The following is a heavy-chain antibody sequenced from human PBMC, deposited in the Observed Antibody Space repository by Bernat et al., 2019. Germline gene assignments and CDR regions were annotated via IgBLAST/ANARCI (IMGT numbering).Heavy chain of an antibody. D-gene: IGHD4-17*01. CDR3: ARQHYVDYVMQYFQH. CDR2: IYYSGST. V-gene: IGHV4-39*01. J-gene: IGHJ1*01. Sequence: QLQLQESGPGLVKPSETLSLICTVSVGSISSSSYYWGWIRQPPGTGLEWIGSIYYSGSTYYTPSLKSRVTISVDTSKNHFSLKLSSVTAADTAVYYCARQHYVDYVMQYFQHWGQGTLVTVSS. CDR1: VGSISSSSYY.